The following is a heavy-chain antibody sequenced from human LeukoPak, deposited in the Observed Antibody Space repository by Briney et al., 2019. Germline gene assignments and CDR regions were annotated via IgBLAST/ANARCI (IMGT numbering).Heavy chain of an antibody. D-gene: IGHD6-13*01. V-gene: IGHV1-18*01. CDR2: ISAYNGNT. Sequence: EASVTVSCKASGYTFTSYGISWVRQAPGQGLEWMGWISAYNGNTNYAQKLQGRVTMTTDTSTSTAYMELRSLRSDDTAVYYCARDGLAAAAGTRNFDYWGQGTLVTVSS. CDR1: GYTFTSYG. J-gene: IGHJ4*02. CDR3: ARDGLAAAAGTRNFDY.